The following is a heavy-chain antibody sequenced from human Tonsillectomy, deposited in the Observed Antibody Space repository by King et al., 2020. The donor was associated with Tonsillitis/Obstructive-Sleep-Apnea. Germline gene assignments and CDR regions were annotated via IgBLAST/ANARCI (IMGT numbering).Heavy chain of an antibody. CDR1: GGSFSGYY. Sequence: VQLQQWGAGLLKPSETLSLTCAVYGGSFSGYYWSWIRQPPGKGLEWIGEINHSGSTNYNPSPKSRVTISVDTSKNQFSLKLSSVTAADTAVYYCARAPRGCRRSGSSSFQHWGQGTLVTVSS. J-gene: IGHJ1*01. V-gene: IGHV4-34*01. CDR3: ARAPRGCRRSGSSSFQH. D-gene: IGHD6-25*01. CDR2: INHSGST.